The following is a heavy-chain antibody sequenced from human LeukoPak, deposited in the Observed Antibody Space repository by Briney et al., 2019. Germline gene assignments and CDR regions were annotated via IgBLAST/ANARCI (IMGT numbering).Heavy chain of an antibody. CDR3: ARESGYCTNGVCPRSNMDV. CDR2: IIPIFGTA. D-gene: IGHD2-8*01. J-gene: IGHJ6*03. Sequence: GASVKVSCKASGGTFSSYAISWVRQAPGQGLEWMGGIIPIFGTANYAQKFQGRVTITADESTSTAYMELSSLRSEDAAVYYCARESGYCTNGVCPRSNMDVWGKGTTVTVSS. V-gene: IGHV1-69*13. CDR1: GGTFSSYA.